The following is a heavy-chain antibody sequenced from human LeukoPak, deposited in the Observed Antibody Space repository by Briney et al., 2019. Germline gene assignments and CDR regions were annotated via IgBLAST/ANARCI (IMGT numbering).Heavy chain of an antibody. J-gene: IGHJ4*02. CDR1: GGSFSGYY. V-gene: IGHV4-31*11. CDR2: IYYSGST. CDR3: AREDTAMVSLFDY. Sequence: SETLSLTCAVYGGSFSGYYWSWIRQHPGKGLEWIGYIYYSGSTYYNPSLKSRVTISVDTSKNQFSLKLSSVTAADTAVYYCAREDTAMVSLFDYWGQGTLVTVSP. D-gene: IGHD5-18*01.